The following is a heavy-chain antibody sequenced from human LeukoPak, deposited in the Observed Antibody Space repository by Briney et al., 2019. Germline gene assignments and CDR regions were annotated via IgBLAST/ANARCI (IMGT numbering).Heavy chain of an antibody. CDR3: ARLYSSSSGLFDS. V-gene: IGHV2-70*11. J-gene: IGHJ4*02. CDR2: IDWDDAK. CDR1: GFSLNDSGMC. D-gene: IGHD6-6*01. Sequence: SGPTLVNPTQTLTLTCTFSGFSLNDSGMCVVWIRQPPGKALEWLARIDWDDAKYYSTSLKTRLTISKDTSKNQVVLTMTNMDPVDTATYYCARLYSSSSGLFDSWGQGTLVTVSS.